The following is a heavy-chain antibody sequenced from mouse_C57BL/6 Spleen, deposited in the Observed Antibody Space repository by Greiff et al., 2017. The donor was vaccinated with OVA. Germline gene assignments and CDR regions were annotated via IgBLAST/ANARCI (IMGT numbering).Heavy chain of an antibody. CDR3: ARFYYYGSSYAMDY. CDR1: GYTFPSYW. CDR2: IDPSDSET. V-gene: IGHV1-52*01. D-gene: IGHD1-1*01. J-gene: IGHJ4*01. Sequence: QVQLQQPGAELVRPGSSVKLSCKASGYTFPSYWMHWVKQRPIQGLEWIGNIDPSDSETHYNQKFKDKATLPVDKSSSTAYMQLSSLTSEDSAVYYCARFYYYGSSYAMDYWGQGTSVTVSS.